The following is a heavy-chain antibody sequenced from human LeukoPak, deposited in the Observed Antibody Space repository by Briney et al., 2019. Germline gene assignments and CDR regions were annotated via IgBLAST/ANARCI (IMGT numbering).Heavy chain of an antibody. CDR2: ISGSGGGT. V-gene: IGHV3-23*01. Sequence: GSLRLSCAVSGITLSNYGMSWVRQAPGKGLEWVAGISGSGGGTNYADSVKGRFTISRDNSKNTLYLQMNRLRAEDTAVYFCAKRGVVIRVILVGFHKEAYYFDSWGQGAQVTVSS. D-gene: IGHD3-22*01. J-gene: IGHJ4*02. CDR3: AKRGVVIRVILVGFHKEAYYFDS. CDR1: GITLSNYG.